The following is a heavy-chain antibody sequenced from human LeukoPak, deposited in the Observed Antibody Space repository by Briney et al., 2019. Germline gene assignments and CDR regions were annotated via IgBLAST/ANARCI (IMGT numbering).Heavy chain of an antibody. CDR3: ARRDGLEVGVYWFDP. D-gene: IGHD3-22*01. CDR1: GYPFSNYD. V-gene: IGHV1-8*01. Sequence: GASVKVSCKTSGYPFSNYDINWVRQATGQGLEWMGWINPHSGKTGYAQKFQGRVTMTTDTSASTAYMELSSLRSEDTAVYYCARRDGLEVGVYWFDPWGQGTLVTVSS. CDR2: INPHSGKT. J-gene: IGHJ5*02.